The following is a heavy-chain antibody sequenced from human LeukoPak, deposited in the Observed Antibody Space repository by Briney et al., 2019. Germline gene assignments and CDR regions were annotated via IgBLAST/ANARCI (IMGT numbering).Heavy chain of an antibody. V-gene: IGHV3-49*03. CDR3: ARGIGYYYGAVSDY. D-gene: IGHD3-10*01. CDR2: IRNKAYGGTT. J-gene: IGHJ4*02. Sequence: GRSLRLSCTTSGFTSGDYAMSWFRQAPGEGREWVGFIRNKAYGGTTEHAASVIGRFTISREDSNSIAYLQMNSLKTEDTAVYYCARGIGYYYGAVSDYWGQGQLVTVSS. CDR1: GFTSGDYA.